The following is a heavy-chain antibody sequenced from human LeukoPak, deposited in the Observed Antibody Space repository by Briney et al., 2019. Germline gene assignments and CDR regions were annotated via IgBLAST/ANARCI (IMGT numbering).Heavy chain of an antibody. Sequence: SGGSLRLSCAASGFTFRDYYMSWIRQAPGKGLEWVSYISSSGDAIYSADSVKGRFTISRDNAKNSLYLQMDSLRVEDTAVYYCVRDPRGSYPFDYWGQGTLVTVSS. J-gene: IGHJ4*02. D-gene: IGHD1-26*01. CDR3: VRDPRGSYPFDY. V-gene: IGHV3-11*01. CDR2: ISSSGDAI. CDR1: GFTFRDYY.